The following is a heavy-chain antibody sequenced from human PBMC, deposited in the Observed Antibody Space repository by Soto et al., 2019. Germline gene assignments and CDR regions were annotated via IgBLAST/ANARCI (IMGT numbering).Heavy chain of an antibody. CDR3: AYGSSSAWIDY. D-gene: IGHD6-25*01. CDR2: AYFSGGTT. V-gene: IGHV4-39*01. J-gene: IGHJ4*02. CDR1: GDSMRGYHFY. Sequence: PWETRSLTCSVSGDSMRGYHFYWGWIRQAPGNGLEWIGSAYFSGGTTYYSPSLKTRFSISVDTSNNELSLGLTSLTAADTAVYFCAYGSSSAWIDYWGQGTLVTVSS.